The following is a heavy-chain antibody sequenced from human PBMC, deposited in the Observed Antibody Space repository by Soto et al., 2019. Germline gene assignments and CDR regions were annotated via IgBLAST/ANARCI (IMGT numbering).Heavy chain of an antibody. Sequence: QVQLEQSGGEVKQPGSSVRVSCKTSGGTFSTYAINWVRQAPGQGLEWMGAIIPLFGTADYSQKFQGRVTMTADESTSTAYMELSSLRFDDTAAYFCARPKGTYSSGYYYFAFWGQGTLVTVSS. V-gene: IGHV1-69*01. D-gene: IGHD6-19*01. CDR2: IIPLFGTA. CDR1: GGTFSTYA. J-gene: IGHJ4*02. CDR3: ARPKGTYSSGYYYFAF.